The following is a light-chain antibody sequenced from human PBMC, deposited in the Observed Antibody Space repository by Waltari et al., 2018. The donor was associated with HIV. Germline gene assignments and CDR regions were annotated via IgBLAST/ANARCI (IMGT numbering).Light chain of an antibody. CDR3: NAYTSISTWV. CDR1: SSDVGSYSY. J-gene: IGLJ3*02. Sequence: HSALTQPASVSGSPGQSVTISCTGCSSDVGSYSYFSWYQQHPGKAPKLMIYEVSNRPAGVSPRFSGSKAGNTASLTISGLQPEDEADYYCNAYTSISTWVFGGGTKLTVL. CDR2: EVS. V-gene: IGLV2-14*01.